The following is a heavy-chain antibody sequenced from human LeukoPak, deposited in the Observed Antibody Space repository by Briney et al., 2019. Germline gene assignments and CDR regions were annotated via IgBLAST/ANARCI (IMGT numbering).Heavy chain of an antibody. CDR2: INTDGTST. V-gene: IGHV3-74*01. J-gene: IGHJ4*02. Sequence: GGSLRLSCAASGFTFGSYWMHWVRQAPGKGLVWVSRINTDGTSTSYADSVKGRFTISRDNAKNTLYLQMNSLRAEDTAVYYCARDLGYSSGWYLRDFDYWGQGTLVTVSS. D-gene: IGHD6-19*01. CDR3: ARDLGYSSGWYLRDFDY. CDR1: GFTFGSYW.